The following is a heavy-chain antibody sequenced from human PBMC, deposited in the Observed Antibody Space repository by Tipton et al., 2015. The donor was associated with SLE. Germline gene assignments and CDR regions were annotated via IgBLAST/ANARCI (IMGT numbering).Heavy chain of an antibody. Sequence: GSLRLSCAASGFTFSRHAMTWVRQAPGKGLEWVSGISASGYKTHYADSVKGRFTISRDNSKNTLLLQLNSLRAGDTAVYYCAKGIGVGVYADADYWGQGTSVTVSS. J-gene: IGHJ4*02. CDR1: GFTFSRHA. CDR3: AKGIGVGVYADADY. V-gene: IGHV3-23*01. D-gene: IGHD3-3*01. CDR2: ISASGYKT.